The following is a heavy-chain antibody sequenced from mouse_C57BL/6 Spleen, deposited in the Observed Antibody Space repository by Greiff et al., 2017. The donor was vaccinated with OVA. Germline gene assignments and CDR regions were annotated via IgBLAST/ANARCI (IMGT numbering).Heavy chain of an antibody. V-gene: IGHV1-15*01. CDR1: GYTFTDYE. D-gene: IGHD1-1*01. CDR3: TWAYYGSSYFDY. Sequence: VQLQQSGAELVRPGASVTLSCKASGYTFTDYEMHWVKQTPVHGLEWIGAIDPETGGTAYNQKFKGKAILTADKSSSTAYMELRSLTSEDSAVYYCTWAYYGSSYFDYWGQGTTLTVSS. J-gene: IGHJ2*01. CDR2: IDPETGGT.